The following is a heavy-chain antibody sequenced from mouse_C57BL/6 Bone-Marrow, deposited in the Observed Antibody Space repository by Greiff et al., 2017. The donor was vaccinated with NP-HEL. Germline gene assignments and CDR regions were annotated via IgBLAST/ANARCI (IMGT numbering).Heavy chain of an antibody. D-gene: IGHD1-1*01. V-gene: IGHV6-6*01. CDR2: IRNKANNHAT. CDR3: TVITTVVDWYFDV. J-gene: IGHJ1*03. Sequence: EVKVEESGGGLVQPGGSMKLSCAASGFTFSDAWMDWVRQSPEKGLEWVAEIRNKANNHATYYAESVKGRFTISRDDSKSSVYLQMNSLRAEDTGIYYCTVITTVVDWYFDVWGTGTTVTVSS. CDR1: GFTFSDAW.